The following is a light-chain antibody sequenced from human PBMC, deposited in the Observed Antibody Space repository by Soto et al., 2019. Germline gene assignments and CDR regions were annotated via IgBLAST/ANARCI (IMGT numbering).Light chain of an antibody. V-gene: IGLV2-11*01. CDR3: CSSAGSYDVV. CDR1: TSEVGGYNH. Sequence: QFVQAHPVSLPRSPGDLVTICCSRTTSEVGGYNHVSWYQQHPGKAPKLMIYDVSKRPSGVPDRFSGSKSGNTASLTVSGLQAEDEADYYCCSSAGSYDVVFGGGTKVTVL. J-gene: IGLJ2*01. CDR2: DVS.